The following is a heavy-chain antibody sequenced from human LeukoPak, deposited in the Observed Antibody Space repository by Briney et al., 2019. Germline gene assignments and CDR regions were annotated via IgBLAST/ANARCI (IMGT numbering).Heavy chain of an antibody. CDR2: ISSIGSYI. D-gene: IGHD3-10*01. J-gene: IGHJ6*02. V-gene: IGHV3-21*01. Sequence: AGGSLRLSGAASGFTFSSYSMIGVRQAPGKGLNWVSSISSIGSYIYYADSVKGRFTISRDNAKNSLYLQMNSLRAEDTAVYYCARGRVTMVRGATHYYYYGMDVWGQGTTVTVSS. CDR1: GFTFSSYS. CDR3: ARGRVTMVRGATHYYYYGMDV.